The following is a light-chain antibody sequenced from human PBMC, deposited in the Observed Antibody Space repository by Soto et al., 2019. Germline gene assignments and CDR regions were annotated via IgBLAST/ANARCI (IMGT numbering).Light chain of an antibody. CDR1: TANIGSNA. J-gene: IGLJ2*01. Sequence: QSVLTQSPSVSVAPRQSVNISCCGNTANIGSNAVHWYQQLRGKAPKLLMYYNDMLPSGVSERFSGSKSGTSAALDISGLQSEDEGDYYCATWYDRVTAVVFGGGTELTVL. CDR2: YND. CDR3: ATWYDRVTAVV. V-gene: IGLV1-36*01.